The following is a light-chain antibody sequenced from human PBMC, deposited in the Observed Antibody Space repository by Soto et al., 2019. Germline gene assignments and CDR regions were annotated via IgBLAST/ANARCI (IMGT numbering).Light chain of an antibody. CDR2: DVS. V-gene: IGLV2-14*01. Sequence: QSVLTQPASVSASPGQSITISCTGTSSYVGGYNYVSWYQQHPGKAPKLMIYDVSNRPSGVSDRFSGSKSGNTASLTISGLQAEDEADYYCNSYTSSSTHVFGTGTKVTVL. CDR1: SSYVGGYNY. J-gene: IGLJ1*01. CDR3: NSYTSSSTHV.